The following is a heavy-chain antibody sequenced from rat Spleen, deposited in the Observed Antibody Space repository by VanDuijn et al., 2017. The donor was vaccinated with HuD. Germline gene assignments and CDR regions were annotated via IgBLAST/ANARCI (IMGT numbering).Heavy chain of an antibody. Sequence: EVQLVESGGGLVQPGRSLKLSCVASGLTFNKYWMTWIRQGPGKGLEWVASITNTGGRTYYPDSVQGRFTISRDNAKSTLYLQMNSLRSEDTATYYCTRHSLYYYSRYIHEYFDNWGQGVMVTVSS. CDR3: TRHSLYYYSRYIHEYFDN. J-gene: IGHJ2*01. CDR1: GLTFNKYW. CDR2: ITNTGGRT. V-gene: IGHV5-31*01. D-gene: IGHD1-2*01.